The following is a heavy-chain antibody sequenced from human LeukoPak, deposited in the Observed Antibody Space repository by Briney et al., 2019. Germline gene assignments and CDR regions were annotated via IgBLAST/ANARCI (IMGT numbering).Heavy chain of an antibody. Sequence: ASVKVSCKASGYTFTGYYMHWVRQAPGQGLEWMGWINPNSGGTNYAQKFQGRVTITADKSTSTAYMELSSLRSEDTAVYYCARGYSSGWYETSDFDYWGQGTLVTVSS. CDR1: GYTFTGYY. V-gene: IGHV1-2*02. D-gene: IGHD6-19*01. J-gene: IGHJ4*02. CDR3: ARGYSSGWYETSDFDY. CDR2: INPNSGGT.